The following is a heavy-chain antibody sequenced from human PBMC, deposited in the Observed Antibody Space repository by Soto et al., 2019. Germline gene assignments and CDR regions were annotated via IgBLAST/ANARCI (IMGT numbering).Heavy chain of an antibody. CDR2: IYQSGST. D-gene: IGHD3-10*01. Sequence: SETLSLTCAVYGGSFSGYYWSWIRQPPGRGLEWIGYIYQSGSTNYNPSLKSRLTISLDRSKNEVSLKLTSVTAADTAVYYCTSDYTLRSYRFDYWGRGILVTVSS. V-gene: IGHV4-34*01. CDR1: GGSFSGYY. J-gene: IGHJ4*02. CDR3: TSDYTLRSYRFDY.